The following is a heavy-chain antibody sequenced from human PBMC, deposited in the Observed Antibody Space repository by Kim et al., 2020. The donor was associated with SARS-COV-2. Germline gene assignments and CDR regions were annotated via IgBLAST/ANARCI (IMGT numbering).Heavy chain of an antibody. V-gene: IGHV3-72*01. D-gene: IGHD3-16*01. CDR2: VRHKMMSYRT. Sequence: RGSLRLSCAASGFTFSDHYMDWVRQAPGKGLEWVGRVRHKMMSYRTEYAASVKGRFTVSRDDSKNFLYLQMNNLRTEDTAVYYCADTGAGGSRVKWGQGTLVTVSS. CDR1: GFTFSDHY. CDR3: ADTGAGGSRVK. J-gene: IGHJ4*02.